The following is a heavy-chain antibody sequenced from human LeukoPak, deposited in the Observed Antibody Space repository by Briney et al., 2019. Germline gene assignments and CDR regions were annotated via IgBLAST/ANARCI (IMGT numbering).Heavy chain of an antibody. CDR1: GVTFSSYW. Sequence: PGGSLRLSCAASGVTFSSYWMHWVRQAPGKGLGWVSRINSDVSSTSYADSVKGRFTISRDNAKNTLYLQMNSLRAEDTAVYYCATVGYSSSWYEDWGQGTLVTVSS. D-gene: IGHD6-13*01. J-gene: IGHJ4*02. V-gene: IGHV3-74*01. CDR2: INSDVSST. CDR3: ATVGYSSSWYED.